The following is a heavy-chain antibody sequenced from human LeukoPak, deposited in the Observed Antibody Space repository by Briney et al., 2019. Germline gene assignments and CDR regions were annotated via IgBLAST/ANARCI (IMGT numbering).Heavy chain of an antibody. CDR3: ARVYYYDSSGYSPGAFDI. J-gene: IGHJ3*02. CDR2: TYYRSKWYN. V-gene: IGHV6-1*01. Sequence: SQTLSLTCAISGDSVSSNSAAWNWIRQSPSRGLEWLGRTYYRSKWYNDYAVSVKSRITINPDTSKNQFSLQLSSVTAADTAVYYCARVYYYDSSGYSPGAFDIWGQGTMVTVSS. D-gene: IGHD3-22*01. CDR1: GDSVSSNSAA.